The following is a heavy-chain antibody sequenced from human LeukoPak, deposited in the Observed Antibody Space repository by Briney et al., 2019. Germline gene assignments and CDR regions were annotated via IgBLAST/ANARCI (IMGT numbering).Heavy chain of an antibody. D-gene: IGHD4-23*01. V-gene: IGHV1-8*01. J-gene: IGHJ4*02. CDR3: ARGRTTVDPDDY. CDR2: MNPNSGNT. CDR1: GYTFTSYD. Sequence: ASVKVPCKASGYTFTSYDINLVRQATGQGLEWMGWMNPNSGNTGYAQKFQGRVTMTRNTSISTAYVELSSLRSEDTAVYYCARGRTTVDPDDYWGQGTLVTVSS.